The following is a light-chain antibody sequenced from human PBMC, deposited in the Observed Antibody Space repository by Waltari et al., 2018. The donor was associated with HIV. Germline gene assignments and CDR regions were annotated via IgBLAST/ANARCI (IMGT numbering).Light chain of an antibody. J-gene: IGLJ3*02. V-gene: IGLV1-40*01. CDR2: GDS. Sequence: SVLTQPTSVSGAPGQGVTITCTGNNSNIGAPSDVHWYRQSPGTAPKLVIYGDSLRPSWVPDRFSGSRSGASVSLDITGLRAEDEGDYYCQAYDIRLSGLWVFGGGTKLTVL. CDR3: QAYDIRLSGLWV. CDR1: NSNIGAPSD.